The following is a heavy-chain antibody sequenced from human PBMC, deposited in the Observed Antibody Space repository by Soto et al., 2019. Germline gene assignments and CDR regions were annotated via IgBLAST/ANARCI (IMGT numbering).Heavy chain of an antibody. Sequence: EVQLVESGGGLVQPGGSLRLSCAASGFTFSSYWMSWVRQAPGKGLEWVANIKQDGSEKYYVDSVKGRFTISRDNAKNSLYLQMNSQRAEDTAVYYCARDQMGSAFDIWGQGTMVTVSS. CDR3: ARDQMGSAFDI. CDR2: IKQDGSEK. CDR1: GFTFSSYW. J-gene: IGHJ3*02. D-gene: IGHD3-10*01. V-gene: IGHV3-7*01.